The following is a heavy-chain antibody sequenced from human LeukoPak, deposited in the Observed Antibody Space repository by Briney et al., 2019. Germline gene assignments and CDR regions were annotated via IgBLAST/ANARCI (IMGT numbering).Heavy chain of an antibody. V-gene: IGHV1-69*01. CDR3: ARHREVGYSYGPFDY. Sequence: ASVKVSCKASGGTFSSYAISWVRQAPGQGLEWMGGIIPIFGTANYAQKFQGRVTITAGESTSTAYMELSSLRSEDTAVYYCARHREVGYSYGPFDYWGQGTLVTVSS. CDR1: GGTFSSYA. D-gene: IGHD5-18*01. CDR2: IIPIFGTA. J-gene: IGHJ4*02.